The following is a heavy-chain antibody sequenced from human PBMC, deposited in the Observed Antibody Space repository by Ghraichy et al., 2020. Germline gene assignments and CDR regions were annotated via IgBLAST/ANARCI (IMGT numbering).Heavy chain of an antibody. D-gene: IGHD3-9*01. CDR1: GFTFSSYW. CDR3: AREQTYYDSLTGYYSSDAFDI. CDR2: IKQDGSEK. Sequence: GGSLRLSCAASGFTFSSYWMSWVRQAPGKGLEWVANIKQDGSEKYYVDSVKGRFTISRDNAKNSLYLQMNSLRAEDTAVYYCAREQTYYDSLTGYYSSDAFDIWGQGTMVTSTS. V-gene: IGHV3-7*01. J-gene: IGHJ3*02.